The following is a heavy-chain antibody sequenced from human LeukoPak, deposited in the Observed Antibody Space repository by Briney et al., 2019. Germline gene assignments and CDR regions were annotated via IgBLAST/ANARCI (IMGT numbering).Heavy chain of an antibody. Sequence: GGSLRLSCAASGFTFSSYAMSWVRQAPGKGLEWVSAISGSGGSTYYADSVKGRFTISRDNSKNTLYLQMNSLRAEDTAVYYCAKDHVNSGYDSDYFDYWGQGTLVTVSS. CDR2: ISGSGGST. V-gene: IGHV3-23*01. CDR3: AKDHVNSGYDSDYFDY. D-gene: IGHD5-12*01. J-gene: IGHJ4*02. CDR1: GFTFSSYA.